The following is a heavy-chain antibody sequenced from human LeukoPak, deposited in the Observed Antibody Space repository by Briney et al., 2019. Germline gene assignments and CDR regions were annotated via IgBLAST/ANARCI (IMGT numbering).Heavy chain of an antibody. CDR1: GFTFSTYA. D-gene: IGHD3-22*01. V-gene: IGHV3-23*01. CDR2: IGGSDGRT. J-gene: IGHJ6*03. CDR3: AKDSSSYDWGYMDV. Sequence: GSLRLSCAASGFTFSTYAMSWVRQAPGKGLEWVSLIGGSDGRTRYADSVKGRFTISRDNSKNTLYLQMNSLRAEDTAVYYCAKDSSSYDWGYMDVWGKGTTVTISS.